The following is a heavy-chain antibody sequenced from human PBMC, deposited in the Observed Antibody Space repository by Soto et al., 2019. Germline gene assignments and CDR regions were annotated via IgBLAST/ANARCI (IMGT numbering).Heavy chain of an antibody. CDR3: ARGGTETTVTFMVRGVIKTRSYYYYMDV. CDR1: GFTFSSYA. J-gene: IGHJ6*03. V-gene: IGHV3-64*01. CDR2: ISSNGGST. D-gene: IGHD3-10*01. Sequence: GGSLRLSCAASGFTFSSYAMHWVRQAPGKGLEYVSAISSNGGSTYYANSVKGRFTISRDNSKNTLYLQMGSLRAEDMAVYYCARGGTETTVTFMVRGVIKTRSYYYYMDVWGKGTTVTVSS.